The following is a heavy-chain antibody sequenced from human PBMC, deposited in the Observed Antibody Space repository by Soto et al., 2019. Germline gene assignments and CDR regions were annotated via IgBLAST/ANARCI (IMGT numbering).Heavy chain of an antibody. CDR1: GGSFSGYY. J-gene: IGHJ6*03. Sequence: SETLCLTCAVYGGSFSGYYWSWIRQPPGKGLEWIGEINHSGSTNYNPSLKSRVTISVDTSKNQFSLKLSSVTAADTAVYYCARGRLVRGVKGYYYYMDVWGKGTTVTVSS. V-gene: IGHV4-34*01. CDR3: ARGRLVRGVKGYYYYMDV. CDR2: INHSGST. D-gene: IGHD3-10*01.